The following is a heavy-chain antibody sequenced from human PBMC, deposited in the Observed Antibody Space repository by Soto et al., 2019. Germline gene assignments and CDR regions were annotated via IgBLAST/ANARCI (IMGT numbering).Heavy chain of an antibody. V-gene: IGHV3-48*03. D-gene: IGHD3-10*01. Sequence: PGGSLRLSCAASGFTFSSYEMNWVRQAPGKGLEWVSYISSSGSTIYYADSVKGRFTISRDNAKNSLYLQMNSLRAEDTAVYYCASSMVRGVIDYYYYGMDVWGQGTTVTVSS. CDR2: ISSSGSTI. J-gene: IGHJ6*02. CDR3: ASSMVRGVIDYYYYGMDV. CDR1: GFTFSSYE.